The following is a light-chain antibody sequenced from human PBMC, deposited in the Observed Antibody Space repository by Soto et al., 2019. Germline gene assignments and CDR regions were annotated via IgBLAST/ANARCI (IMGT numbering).Light chain of an antibody. V-gene: IGLV2-14*01. Sequence: QSALTQPASVSGSPGQSITISCTGSSSDIGGHNSVSWYQQHPGKAPQLLIFEVTNRPSGVSNRFSGSKSGNTASLTISGLQTEDESVYFCSSYTGALVVFGGGTKLTVL. J-gene: IGLJ3*02. CDR2: EVT. CDR1: SSDIGGHNS. CDR3: SSYTGALVV.